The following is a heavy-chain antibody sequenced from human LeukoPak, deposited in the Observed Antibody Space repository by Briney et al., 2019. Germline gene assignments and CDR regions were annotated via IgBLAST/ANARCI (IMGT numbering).Heavy chain of an antibody. V-gene: IGHV3-30*03. CDR1: GFTFTTFG. CDR3: ARINNFDDF. Sequence: PGGSLRLSCAASGFTFTTFGIHWVRQAPGKGLEWVAAIPPDGNIGYYSDSVKGRFSISRDDSKNMIYLQMNSLRGEDSAVYFCARINNFDDFWGQGTLVTVSS. CDR2: IPPDGNIG. J-gene: IGHJ4*02. D-gene: IGHD1-1*01.